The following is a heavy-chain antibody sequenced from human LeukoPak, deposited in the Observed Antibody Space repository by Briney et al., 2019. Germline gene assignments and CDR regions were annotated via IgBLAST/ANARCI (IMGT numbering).Heavy chain of an antibody. CDR1: AGSFRGYY. V-gene: IGHV4-34*01. CDR3: ARSPVGDSETEGDY. CDR2: INHSGST. D-gene: IGHD3-3*01. Sequence: PSETLSLTCAVYAGSFRGYYWSWIRQPPGKGLEWIGEINHSGSTKYNPSLKSRVTISVDTSKNQFSLNLSSLTAADTAVYYCARSPVGDSETEGDYWGQGTLATVSS. J-gene: IGHJ4*02.